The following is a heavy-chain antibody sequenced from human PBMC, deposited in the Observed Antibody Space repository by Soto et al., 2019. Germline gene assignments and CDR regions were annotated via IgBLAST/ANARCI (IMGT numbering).Heavy chain of an antibody. CDR1: GGTFSSYA. CDR2: IIPIFGTA. D-gene: IGHD3-16*01. V-gene: IGHV1-69*01. CDR3: ASAQPAVPRRNAVMMLYYYYGMDV. Sequence: QVQLVQSGAEVKKPGSSVKVSCKASGGTFSSYAISWVRQAPGQGLEWMGGIIPIFGTANYAQKFQGRVTITADESTSTAHVELSSLRSQDTAVYYCASAQPAVPRRNAVMMLYYYYGMDVWGQVTTVTVSS. J-gene: IGHJ6*02.